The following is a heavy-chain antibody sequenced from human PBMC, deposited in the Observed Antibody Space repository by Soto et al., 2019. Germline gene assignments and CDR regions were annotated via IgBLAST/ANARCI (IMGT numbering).Heavy chain of an antibody. D-gene: IGHD5-12*01. CDR3: ARVPLPTNGPPI. CDR2: IYYSGST. J-gene: IGHJ3*02. Sequence: QVQLQESGPGLVKPSQTLSLTCTVSGGSISSGGYYWSWIRQHPGKGLEWIVYIYYSGSTYYNPSLKSRVTISVDTSNNQCSLKLSSVTSADTAVYYCARVPLPTNGPPIWGQGTMVTVSS. CDR1: GGSISSGGYY. V-gene: IGHV4-31*03.